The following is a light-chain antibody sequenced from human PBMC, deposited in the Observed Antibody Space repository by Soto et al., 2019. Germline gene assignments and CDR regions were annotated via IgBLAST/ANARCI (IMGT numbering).Light chain of an antibody. V-gene: IGLV1-40*01. CDR2: GNS. Sequence: QSVLTQPPSVSGAPGQRVTISCTGSSSNIGAGYDVHWYQQPPGTAPKLLIYGNSNRPSGVPDRFSGSKSGTSASLAITGLQAEDEADYYCQSYDSSLSGWGVFGGGTKLTVL. CDR3: QSYDSSLSGWGV. J-gene: IGLJ3*02. CDR1: SSNIGAGYD.